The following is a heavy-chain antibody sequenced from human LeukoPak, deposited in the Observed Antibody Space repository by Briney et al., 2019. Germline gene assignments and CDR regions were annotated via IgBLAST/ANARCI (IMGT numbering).Heavy chain of an antibody. J-gene: IGHJ4*02. CDR3: AKGAVVVPAAIVDYFDY. Sequence: GGPLRLSCAASGFTFSSYAMSWVRQAPGKGLEWVSAISGSGGSTYYADSVKGRFTISRDNSKNTLYLQMNSLRAEDTAVYYCAKGAVVVPAAIVDYFDYWGQGTLVTVSS. CDR2: ISGSGGST. D-gene: IGHD2-2*02. CDR1: GFTFSSYA. V-gene: IGHV3-23*01.